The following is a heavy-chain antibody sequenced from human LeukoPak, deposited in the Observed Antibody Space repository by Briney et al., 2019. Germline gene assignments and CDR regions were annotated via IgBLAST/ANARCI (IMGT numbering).Heavy chain of an antibody. D-gene: IGHD3-22*01. V-gene: IGHV1-58*01. J-gene: IGHJ4*02. CDR1: GFAFTSSA. Sequence: ASVKVSCKASGFAFTSSAVQWVRQARGQRLEWIGWIVVGSGNTNYAQKFQERVTFTRDMSTTTAYMELSSLRSEDTAVYYCAADWDTSGYWYYFDYWGQGTLVTVSS. CDR3: AADWDTSGYWYYFDY. CDR2: IVVGSGNT.